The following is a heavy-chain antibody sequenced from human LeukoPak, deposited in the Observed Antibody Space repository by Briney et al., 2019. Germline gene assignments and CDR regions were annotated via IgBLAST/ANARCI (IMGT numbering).Heavy chain of an antibody. D-gene: IGHD1-26*01. V-gene: IGHV3-53*01. CDR3: AREGDGSYYYFDY. Sequence: PGGSLRLSCAASGFTVSSNYMSWVRHAPGKGLEWVSVIYSGGSTYYSDSVKGRFTISRDNSKNTLYLQMNSLRAEDTAVYYCAREGDGSYYYFDYWGQGTLVTVSS. CDR2: IYSGGST. CDR1: GFTVSSNY. J-gene: IGHJ4*02.